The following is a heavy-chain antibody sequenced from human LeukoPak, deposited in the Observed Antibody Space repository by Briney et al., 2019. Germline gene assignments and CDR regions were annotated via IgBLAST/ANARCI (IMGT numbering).Heavy chain of an antibody. CDR1: GFTVSSNY. V-gene: IGHV3-53*01. Sequence: PGGSLRLSCAASGFTVSSNYMSWVRQAPGKGLEWVSVIYSGGYTYYADSVKGRFTISRDNAKDSLYLQMNSLRVEDTAVYYCLRGDRRDYWGQGTLVTVSS. CDR2: IYSGGYT. CDR3: LRGDRRDY. J-gene: IGHJ4*02.